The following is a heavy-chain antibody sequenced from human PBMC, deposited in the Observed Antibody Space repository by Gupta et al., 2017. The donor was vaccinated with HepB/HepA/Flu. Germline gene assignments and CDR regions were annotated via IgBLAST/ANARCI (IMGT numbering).Heavy chain of an antibody. CDR2: MNPNSGNT. D-gene: IGHD7-27*01. J-gene: IGHJ6*03. CDR3: ARVGWGNYYYMDV. Sequence: WMGWMNPNSGNTGYAQKFQGRVTITRNTSISTAYMELSSLRSEDTAVYYCARVGWGNYYYMDVWGKGTTVTVSS. V-gene: IGHV1-8*03.